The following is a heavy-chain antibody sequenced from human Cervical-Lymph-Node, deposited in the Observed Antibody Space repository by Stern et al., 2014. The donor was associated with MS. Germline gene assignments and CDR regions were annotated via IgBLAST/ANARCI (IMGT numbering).Heavy chain of an antibody. Sequence: QVQLVQSGAEVKKPGASVKVSCRASNYTFTSYGISWVRQAPGQGLEWVGWISAHNGNTNCAQKFQARVTLTTDTSTNTVYMELKSLKSDDTAVYYCARGGGVTPFWYLDLWGRGTLVTVSS. CDR2: ISAHNGNT. V-gene: IGHV1-18*01. J-gene: IGHJ2*01. CDR3: ARGGGVTPFWYLDL. D-gene: IGHD3-16*01. CDR1: NYTFTSYG.